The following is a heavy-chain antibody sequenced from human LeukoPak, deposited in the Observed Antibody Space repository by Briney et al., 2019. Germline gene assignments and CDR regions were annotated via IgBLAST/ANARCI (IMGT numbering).Heavy chain of an antibody. Sequence: ASVKVSCKSSGYSFAGYHMHWVRQAPGQGLEWMGWVNPNGGDTNYAQKFQGRVTMTRDTSISTAYMELSRLRSDDTAVYYCARDHCSGGSCYSSAFDYWGQGTLVTVSS. CDR1: GYSFAGYH. J-gene: IGHJ4*02. CDR3: ARDHCSGGSCYSSAFDY. D-gene: IGHD2-15*01. CDR2: VNPNGGDT. V-gene: IGHV1-2*02.